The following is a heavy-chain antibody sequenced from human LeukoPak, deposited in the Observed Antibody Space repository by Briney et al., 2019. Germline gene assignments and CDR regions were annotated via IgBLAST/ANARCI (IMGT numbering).Heavy chain of an antibody. J-gene: IGHJ4*02. CDR1: GFTFSSYA. CDR3: AKVVRTLGYCSGGSCYSVIDY. V-gene: IGHV3-23*01. D-gene: IGHD2-15*01. Sequence: GGSLRLSCAASGFTFSSYAMSWVRQAPGKGLEWVSAISGSGGSTYYADSVKGRFTISRDNSKNTLYLQMNSLRAEDTAVYYCAKVVRTLGYCSGGSCYSVIDYWGQGTLVTVPS. CDR2: ISGSGGST.